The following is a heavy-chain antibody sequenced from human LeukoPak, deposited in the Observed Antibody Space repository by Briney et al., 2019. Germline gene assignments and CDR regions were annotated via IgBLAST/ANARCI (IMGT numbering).Heavy chain of an antibody. V-gene: IGHV3-23*01. CDR1: GFTFRIYA. CDR2: ISGSGGYI. CDR3: ARDLQYYDSSGYFDY. D-gene: IGHD3-22*01. J-gene: IGHJ4*02. Sequence: GGSLRLSCAASGFTFRIYAMTWVRQAPGKGLEWVSGISGSGGYIYSADSVKGRFTISRDNSKNTLYLQMNSLRAEDTAVYYCARDLQYYDSSGYFDYWGQGTLVTVSS.